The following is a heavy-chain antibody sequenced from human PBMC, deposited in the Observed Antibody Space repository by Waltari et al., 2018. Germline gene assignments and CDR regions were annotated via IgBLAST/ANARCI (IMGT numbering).Heavy chain of an antibody. CDR1: GDTFRSYA. D-gene: IGHD3-22*01. CDR2: IIPLFGTT. J-gene: IGHJ4*02. V-gene: IGHV1-69*12. CDR3: ARSYYYDRRANYPSLGAFDS. Sequence: QVQLVQSGAEVKQPGSSMKVSCKAAGDTFRSYAISWVRQAPGQGLKWMGGIIPLFGTTNYAQKFQGRATMTADEPTSTAYVELRSLKSEDTAVYFCARSYYYDRRANYPSLGAFDSWGQGTLVTVAS.